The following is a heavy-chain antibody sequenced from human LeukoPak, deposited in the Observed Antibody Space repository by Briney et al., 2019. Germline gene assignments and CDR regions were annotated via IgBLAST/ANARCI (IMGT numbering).Heavy chain of an antibody. Sequence: SETLSLTCTVSGGSISSSSYYWGWIRQPPGKGLEWLGSIYYSGSTYCNPSLKSRVTISVDTSKNQFSLKLSSVTAADTAVYYCARSPAGGSSSWYWFDPWGQGTLVTASS. CDR3: ARSPAGGSSSWYWFDP. D-gene: IGHD6-13*01. CDR2: IYYSGST. CDR1: GGSISSSSYY. V-gene: IGHV4-39*01. J-gene: IGHJ5*02.